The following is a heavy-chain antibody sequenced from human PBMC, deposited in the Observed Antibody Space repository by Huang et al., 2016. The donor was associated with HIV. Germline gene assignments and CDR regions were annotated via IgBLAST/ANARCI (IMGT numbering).Heavy chain of an antibody. Sequence: EEQLVESGGGLVKPGGSLRLSCAASGFTFSNFGMNWVRQAPGRGLEWVGFISKSSRDIHDGDSVKGRFTVSRDNAKNSLYLHMKSLRVEDTAVYYCAREIRSTVVTPDAFDMWGQGTMVTVSS. J-gene: IGHJ3*02. V-gene: IGHV3-21*02. D-gene: IGHD2-21*02. CDR1: GFTFSNFG. CDR2: ISKSSRDI. CDR3: AREIRSTVVTPDAFDM.